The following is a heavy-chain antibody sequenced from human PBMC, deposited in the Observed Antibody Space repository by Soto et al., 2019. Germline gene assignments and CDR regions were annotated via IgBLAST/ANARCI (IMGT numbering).Heavy chain of an antibody. Sequence: VASVKVSCKASGYTFTSYDINWVRQATGQGLEWMGWMNPNSGNTGYAQKFQGRVTMTRNTSISTAYMELSSLRSEDTAVYYCARDLVNYDFWSGPPSFYYYMDVWGKGPTVTVSS. CDR2: MNPNSGNT. D-gene: IGHD3-3*01. J-gene: IGHJ6*03. CDR3: ARDLVNYDFWSGPPSFYYYMDV. CDR1: GYTFTSYD. V-gene: IGHV1-8*01.